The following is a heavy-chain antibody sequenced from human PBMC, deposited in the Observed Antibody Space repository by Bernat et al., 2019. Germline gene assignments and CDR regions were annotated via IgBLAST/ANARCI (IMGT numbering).Heavy chain of an antibody. CDR1: GGSISNSNYY. CDR3: ASGGYVDYYNGMDV. CDR2: IPYRGTT. D-gene: IGHD3-16*01. J-gene: IGHJ6*02. V-gene: IGHV4-39*01. Sequence: QLQLQESGPGLVKPSETLSLTCTVSGGSISNSNYYWGWIRQPPGKGLEWIGSIPYRGTTYYNPSLKSRVNISVDTSKKQFSLKLSSVTATDTAVYYCASGGYVDYYNGMDVWGQGTTVTVSS.